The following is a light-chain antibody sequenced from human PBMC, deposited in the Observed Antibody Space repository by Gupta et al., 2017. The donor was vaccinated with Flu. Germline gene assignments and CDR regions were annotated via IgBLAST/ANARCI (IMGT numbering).Light chain of an antibody. J-gene: IGKJ4*01. CDR2: AAS. Sequence: DLQMTPSPYSLSASVGGRVTITCRASQSISRYLNWYQQKPGKAPWLLISAASSLKSGVPSRFSVSGCGTDXTLTINXLQREDFASYYCQQSESLSLVAFCXGTKVEIK. CDR1: QSISRY. V-gene: IGKV1-39*01. CDR3: QQSESLSLVA.